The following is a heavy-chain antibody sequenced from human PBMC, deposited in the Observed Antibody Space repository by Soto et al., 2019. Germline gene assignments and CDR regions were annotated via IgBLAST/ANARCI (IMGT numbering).Heavy chain of an antibody. CDR2: IAGSFGTT. CDR1: GFTFNNYI. Sequence: EVQLLESGGGLVQPGGSLRLSCAASGFTFNNYIMNWVRQAPGKGLEWVSTIAGSFGTTAYADSVKGRFTISRDNSQNTLFLQMNSLRAEDSAIYYCAKDPPYRRYYFQHWGQGTPVTVSS. D-gene: IGHD1-26*01. J-gene: IGHJ1*01. V-gene: IGHV3-23*01. CDR3: AKDPPYRRYYFQH.